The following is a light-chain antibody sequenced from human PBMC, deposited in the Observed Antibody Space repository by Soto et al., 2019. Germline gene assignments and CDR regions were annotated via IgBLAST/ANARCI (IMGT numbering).Light chain of an antibody. CDR3: QVSQSTPGT. J-gene: IGKJ4*02. V-gene: IGKV1-39*01. CDR1: QSVSRN. CDR2: AAS. Sequence: DIQMTQSPSSLSASVGNRVIITCRASQSVSRNLNWYQQKSGEAPKLLIHAASTLHSGVPSRFSGGGSGTDFTLTISPLQPEDFATYYCQVSQSTPGTFGRGTKVEIK.